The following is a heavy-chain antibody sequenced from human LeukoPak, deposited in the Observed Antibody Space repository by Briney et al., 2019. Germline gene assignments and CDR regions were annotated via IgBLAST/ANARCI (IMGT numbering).Heavy chain of an antibody. Sequence: ASVKVSCKASGYTFTSYGISWVRQAPGQGLEWMGWISAYNGNTNYAQKLQGRVTMTTDTSTSTAYMELRSLRSDDTAVYYCARVPFEDSSSWYGLVLYFDYWGQGTLVTVSS. CDR3: ARVPFEDSSSWYGLVLYFDY. CDR2: ISAYNGNT. D-gene: IGHD6-13*01. CDR1: GYTFTSYG. J-gene: IGHJ4*02. V-gene: IGHV1-18*01.